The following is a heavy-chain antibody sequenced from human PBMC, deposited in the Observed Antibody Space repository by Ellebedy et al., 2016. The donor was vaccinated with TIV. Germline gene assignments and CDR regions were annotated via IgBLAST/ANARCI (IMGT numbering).Heavy chain of an antibody. J-gene: IGHJ6*02. D-gene: IGHD3-3*01. CDR2: IYYSGST. Sequence: SETLSLTXTVSGGSISGYYWSWIRQPPGKGLEWIGYIYYSGSTNYNPSLKSRVTISVDTSKNQFSLKLSSVTAADTAVYYCARDYTIFGVVSHYYYGMDVWGQGTTVTVSS. CDR3: ARDYTIFGVVSHYYYGMDV. V-gene: IGHV4-59*01. CDR1: GGSISGYY.